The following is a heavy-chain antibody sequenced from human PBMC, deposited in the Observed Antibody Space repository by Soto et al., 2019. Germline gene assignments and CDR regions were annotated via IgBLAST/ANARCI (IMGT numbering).Heavy chain of an antibody. V-gene: IGHV1-46*01. CDR2: INPSGGST. J-gene: IGHJ3*02. D-gene: IGHD3-22*01. CDR3: ARKGYYDRYAFDI. Sequence: QVQLVQSGAEVKKPGASVKVSCKASGYAFTSYYMRWVRQAPGQGLEWMGIINPSGGSTSYAQKFQGRVTMTRDTSTSTVYMELSSLRSEDTAVYYCARKGYYDRYAFDIWGQGTMVTVSS. CDR1: GYAFTSYY.